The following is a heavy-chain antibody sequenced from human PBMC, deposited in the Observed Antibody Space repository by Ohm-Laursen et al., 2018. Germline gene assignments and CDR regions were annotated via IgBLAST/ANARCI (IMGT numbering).Heavy chain of an antibody. V-gene: IGHV3-30*18. Sequence: SLRLSCTASGFTFSSYGMHWVRQAPGKGLEWVAVISYDGSNKYYADSVKGRFTISRDNSKNTLYLQMNSLRAEDTAVYYCAKDGYSSGWYMIWSDPWGQGTLVTVSS. CDR3: AKDGYSSGWYMIWSDP. D-gene: IGHD6-19*01. CDR1: GFTFSSYG. J-gene: IGHJ5*02. CDR2: ISYDGSNK.